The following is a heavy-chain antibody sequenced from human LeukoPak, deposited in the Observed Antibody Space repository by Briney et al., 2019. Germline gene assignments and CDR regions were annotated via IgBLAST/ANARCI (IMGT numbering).Heavy chain of an antibody. CDR3: ARDRGYDFSIDY. J-gene: IGHJ4*02. CDR1: GYTFTSYD. Sequence: ASVKVSCKASGYTFTSYDINWVRQATGQGPEWMGWMNPNSGNTGYAQKFQGRVTMTRNTSISTAYMELSSLRSEDTAVYYCARDRGYDFSIDYWGQGTLVTVSS. V-gene: IGHV1-8*01. D-gene: IGHD5-12*01. CDR2: MNPNSGNT.